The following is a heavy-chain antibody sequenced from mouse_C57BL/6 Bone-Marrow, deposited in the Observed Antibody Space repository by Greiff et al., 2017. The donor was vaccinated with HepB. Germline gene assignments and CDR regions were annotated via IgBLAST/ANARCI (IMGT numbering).Heavy chain of an antibody. J-gene: IGHJ3*01. CDR3: ARKDGEYGSSFAY. D-gene: IGHD1-1*01. CDR1: GYTFTDYY. CDR2: INPNNGGT. V-gene: IGHV1-26*01. Sequence: EVQLQQSGPELVKPGASVKISCKASGYTFTDYYMNWVKQSHGKSLEWIGDINPNNGGTSYNQKFKGKATLTVDKSSSTAYMELRSLTSEDSAVYYCARKDGEYGSSFAYWGQGTLVTVSA.